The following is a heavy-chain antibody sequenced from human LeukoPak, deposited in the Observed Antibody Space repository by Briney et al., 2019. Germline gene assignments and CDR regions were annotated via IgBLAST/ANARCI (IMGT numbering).Heavy chain of an antibody. CDR3: ARFVYYDILTGYYYFDY. CDR2: IYYSGST. V-gene: IGHV4-59*01. D-gene: IGHD3-9*01. Sequence: SETLSLTCTVSGGSISSYYWSGIRQPPGKGLEWIGYIYYSGSTNYNPSLKSRVTISVDTSKNQFSLKLSSVTAADTAVYYCARFVYYDILTGYYYFDYWGQGTLVTVSS. CDR1: GGSISSYY. J-gene: IGHJ4*02.